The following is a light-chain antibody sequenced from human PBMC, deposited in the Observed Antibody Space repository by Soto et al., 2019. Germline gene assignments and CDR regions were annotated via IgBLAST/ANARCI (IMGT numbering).Light chain of an antibody. V-gene: IGKV3-15*01. Sequence: DIEMTQYQSSLSASVGDRVTITCRASQGIGSNLAWYQQKPGQAPRLLIYGASTRATGIPASFIGGGSGTEFTLTISSLKSEDFAVYYCQQYKNGWAFGHGTKVDIK. CDR1: QGIGSN. CDR3: QQYKNGWA. CDR2: GAS. J-gene: IGKJ1*01.